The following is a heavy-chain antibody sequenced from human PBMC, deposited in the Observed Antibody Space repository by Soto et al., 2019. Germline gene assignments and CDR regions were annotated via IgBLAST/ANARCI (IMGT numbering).Heavy chain of an antibody. J-gene: IGHJ6*02. CDR3: ARDTMVRGVTSGYYYYGMDV. V-gene: IGHV4-30-4*08. D-gene: IGHD3-10*01. Sequence: SETLSLTCTVSGGSISSGGYYWSWIRQHPGKGLEWIGYIYYSGSTYYNPSLKSRVTISVDTSKNQFSLKLSSVTAADTAVYYCARDTMVRGVTSGYYYYGMDVWGQGTTVTVS. CDR1: GGSISSGGYY. CDR2: IYYSGST.